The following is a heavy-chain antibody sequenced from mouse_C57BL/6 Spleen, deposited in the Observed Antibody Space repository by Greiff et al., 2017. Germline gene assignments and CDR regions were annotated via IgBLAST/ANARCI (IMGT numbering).Heavy chain of an antibody. V-gene: IGHV1-80*01. CDR2: IYPGDGDT. CDR1: GYAFSSYC. CDR3: ARGGTAYYFDY. J-gene: IGHJ2*01. Sequence: QVQLQQSGAELVRPGASVKISCKASGYAFSSYCMNWVKQRPGQGLEWIGQIYPGDGDTNYNGKFKGKATLTADKSSSTAYMQLSSLTSEDSAVYFCARGGTAYYFDYWGQGTTLTVSS. D-gene: IGHD2-14*01.